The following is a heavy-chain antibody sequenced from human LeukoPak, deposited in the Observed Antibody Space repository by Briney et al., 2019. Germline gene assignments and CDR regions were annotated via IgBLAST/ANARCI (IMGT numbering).Heavy chain of an antibody. V-gene: IGHV3-23*01. CDR2: ISGSGGST. D-gene: IGHD2-21*02. J-gene: IGHJ6*03. CDR1: GFVFSTYA. CDR3: ANSLYCGGDCYPYYYYYYMDV. Sequence: GGSLRLSRAASGFVFSTYAMSWVRQAPGKGLEWVSSISGSGGSTYYADSVKGRFTISRDNSKNTLYLQMNSLRAEDTAVYYCANSLYCGGDCYPYYYYYYMDVWGKGTTVTVSS.